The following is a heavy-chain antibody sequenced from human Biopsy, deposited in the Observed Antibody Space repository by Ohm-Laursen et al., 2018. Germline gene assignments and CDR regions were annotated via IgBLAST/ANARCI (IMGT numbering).Heavy chain of an antibody. CDR3: ARSPGRDRMDV. J-gene: IGHJ6*02. Sequence: GSLRLSCAASAFTFSGYSMNWVRQATGRGLEWVSYINVYSNKKYYADSVKGRFIVSRDTDKNSLYLQMNSLRAEDTAVYHCARSPGRDRMDVWGQGTTVIVSS. CDR1: AFTFSGYS. D-gene: IGHD1-14*01. V-gene: IGHV3-48*04. CDR2: INVYSNKK.